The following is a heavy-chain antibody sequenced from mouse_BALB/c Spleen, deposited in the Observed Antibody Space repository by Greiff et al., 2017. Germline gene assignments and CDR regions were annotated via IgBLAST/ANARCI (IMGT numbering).Heavy chain of an antibody. D-gene: IGHD1-1*01. Sequence: EVQLVESGGGLVQPGGSLRLSCATSGFTFTDYYMSWVRQPPGKALEWLGFIRNKANGYTTEYSASVKGRFTISRDNSQSILYLQMNTLRAEDSATYYCARDITTVVAPYAMDYWGQGTSVTVSS. V-gene: IGHV7-3*02. J-gene: IGHJ4*01. CDR2: IRNKANGYTT. CDR3: ARDITTVVAPYAMDY. CDR1: GFTFTDYY.